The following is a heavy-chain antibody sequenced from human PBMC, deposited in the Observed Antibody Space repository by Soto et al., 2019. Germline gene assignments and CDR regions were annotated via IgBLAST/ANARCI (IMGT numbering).Heavy chain of an antibody. J-gene: IGHJ4*02. V-gene: IGHV1-18*01. CDR3: ASHDLGEWLLIY. CDR2: ISAYNGNT. Sequence: ASVKVSCKASGYTFTSYGISWVRQAPGQGLEWMGWISAYNGNTNYAQKLQGRVTMTTDTSTSAAYMELRSLRSDDTAVYYCASHDLGEWLLIYWGQGTLVTVSS. D-gene: IGHD3-3*01. CDR1: GYTFTSYG.